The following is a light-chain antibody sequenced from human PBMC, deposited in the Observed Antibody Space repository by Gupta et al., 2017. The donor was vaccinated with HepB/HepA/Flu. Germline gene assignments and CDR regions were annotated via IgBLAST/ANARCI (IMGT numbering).Light chain of an antibody. CDR1: KLGNKF. J-gene: IGLJ3*02. Sequence: YELTQPPSVSVSPGQTASITCSADKLGNKFVCWYHQRPGQSPVLVIYQDTKRPSGIPERLSGFNSGNTATLTITGTQAADEGSYYCQAWDSGTVLFGGGTKLAVL. V-gene: IGLV3-1*01. CDR2: QDT. CDR3: QAWDSGTVL.